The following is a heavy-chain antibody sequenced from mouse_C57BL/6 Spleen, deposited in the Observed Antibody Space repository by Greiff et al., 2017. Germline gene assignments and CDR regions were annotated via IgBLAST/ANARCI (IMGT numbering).Heavy chain of an antibody. Sequence: VQLQESGPELVKPGASVKISCKASGYAFSSSWMNWVKQRPGKGLEWIGRIYPGDGDNNYNGKVKGKAPLTSTKSSSTAYRQLRNLTSKDSAVYFCARSSYYSNYGYAMDYWGQGTSVTVSS. CDR2: IYPGDGDN. CDR1: GYAFSSSW. D-gene: IGHD2-5*01. V-gene: IGHV1-82*01. J-gene: IGHJ4*01. CDR3: ARSSYYSNYGYAMDY.